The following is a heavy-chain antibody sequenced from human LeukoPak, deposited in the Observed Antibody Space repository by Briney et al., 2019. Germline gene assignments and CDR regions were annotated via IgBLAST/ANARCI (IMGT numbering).Heavy chain of an antibody. CDR2: KFSHDGTT. J-gene: IGHJ6*02. CDR3: ARDSGNFHYDMDV. D-gene: IGHD3-10*01. V-gene: IGHV1-46*02. CDR1: GYSFNSHH. Sequence: SVKVSCKTSGYSFNSHHVHWVRQAPGQGLDWMGVKFSHDGTTSYTQNFQGRLTMTRDTSTSTVYMELSSLRSEDTAMYYCARDSGNFHYDMDVWGQGTTVIVSS.